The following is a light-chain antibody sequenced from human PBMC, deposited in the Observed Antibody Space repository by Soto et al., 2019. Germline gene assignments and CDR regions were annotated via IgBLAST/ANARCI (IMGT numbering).Light chain of an antibody. V-gene: IGKV3-11*01. J-gene: IGKJ1*01. CDR3: QHYVYPQWT. CDR2: DAS. CDR1: QSVSSY. Sequence: EIVLTPSPATLSLSPVERATLSCRASQSVSSYLAWYQQKPGQAPRLLIYDASNRATGIPARFSGSGSGTEFTLTIRRLEPEDFAVYFCQHYVYPQWTFGPGTKVDIK.